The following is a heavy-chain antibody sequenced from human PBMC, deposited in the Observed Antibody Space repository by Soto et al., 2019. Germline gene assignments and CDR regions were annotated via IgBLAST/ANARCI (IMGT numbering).Heavy chain of an antibody. CDR3: ARGAGSSWYVYFQH. J-gene: IGHJ1*01. CDR2: INAGNGNT. Sequence: QVQLVQSGAEVKKPGASVKVSCKASGYTFTSYAMHWVRQAPGQRLEWMGWINAGNGNTKYSQKFQGRVTITRDTSASTAYRELSSLRSEDTAVYYCARGAGSSWYVYFQHWGQGTLVTVSS. D-gene: IGHD6-13*01. CDR1: GYTFTSYA. V-gene: IGHV1-3*01.